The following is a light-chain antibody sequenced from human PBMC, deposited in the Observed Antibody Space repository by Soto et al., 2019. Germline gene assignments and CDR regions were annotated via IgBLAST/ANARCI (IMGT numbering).Light chain of an antibody. J-gene: IGLJ2*01. CDR2: EGS. Sequence: QSALTQPASVSGSPGQSITISCTGTSSDVGSYNLVSWYQQHPGKAPKLMIYEGSKRPSGVSNRFSGSKSGNTASLTISGLRAEDGAVYYCCSYGFGGGTKVTVL. CDR3: CSYG. CDR1: SSDVGSYNL. V-gene: IGLV2-23*01.